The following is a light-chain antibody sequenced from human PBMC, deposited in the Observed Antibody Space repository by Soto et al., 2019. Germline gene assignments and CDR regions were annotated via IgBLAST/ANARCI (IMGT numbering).Light chain of an antibody. CDR3: CSYAGTNTYVV. Sequence: SALTQPASVSGSLGQSITISCTGTSSDVGTYNLVSWYQHHPGKAPKLIIYGVNKRPSGVSNRFSGSKSGNTASLTISGLQAEEEADYYCCSYAGTNTYVVFGGGTKLTVL. CDR2: GVN. J-gene: IGLJ2*01. V-gene: IGLV2-23*02. CDR1: SSDVGTYNL.